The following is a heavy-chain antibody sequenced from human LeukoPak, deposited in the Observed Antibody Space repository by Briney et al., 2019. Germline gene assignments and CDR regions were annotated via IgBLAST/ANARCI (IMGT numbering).Heavy chain of an antibody. CDR3: AKVPGDHIGSGRSGY. J-gene: IGHJ4*02. CDR2: ISYDGSDK. D-gene: IGHD3-10*01. Sequence: HPGGSLRLSCAASGFTFSSYAMHWVRQAPGKGLEWVAVISYDGSDKYYADSVKGRFTISRDNSKSTLYLQMNRLRAEDTAIYYCAKVPGDHIGSGRSGYWGQGTLVTVSS. V-gene: IGHV3-30-3*01. CDR1: GFTFSSYA.